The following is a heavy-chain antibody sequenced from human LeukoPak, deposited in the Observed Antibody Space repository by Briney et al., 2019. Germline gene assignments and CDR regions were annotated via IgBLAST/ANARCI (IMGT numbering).Heavy chain of an antibody. CDR2: INPNSGGT. CDR3: AGRLGYCSSARCPSP. CDR1: GYTFTTDA. V-gene: IGHV1-2*06. Sequence: GASVKISCKASGYTFTTDAMNWVRQAPGQGLEWMGRINPNSGGTNYAQKFQGRVTMTRDTSISTAYMELSGLRSDDTAVYYCAGRLGYCSSARCPSPWGQGTMVTVSS. D-gene: IGHD2-2*01. J-gene: IGHJ3*01.